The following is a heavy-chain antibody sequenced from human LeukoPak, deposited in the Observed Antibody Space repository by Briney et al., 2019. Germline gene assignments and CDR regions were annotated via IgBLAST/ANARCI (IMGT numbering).Heavy chain of an antibody. CDR3: AKDWAMVRGVIIKSSAFDI. CDR2: ISGSGGST. V-gene: IGHV3-23*01. J-gene: IGHJ3*02. D-gene: IGHD3-10*01. Sequence: PGGSLRLSCAASGFTFSSYSMNWVRQAPGKGLEWVSAISGSGGSTYYADSVKGRFTISRDNSKNTLYLQMNSLRAEDTALYYCAKDWAMVRGVIIKSSAFDIWGQGTMVTVSS. CDR1: GFTFSSYS.